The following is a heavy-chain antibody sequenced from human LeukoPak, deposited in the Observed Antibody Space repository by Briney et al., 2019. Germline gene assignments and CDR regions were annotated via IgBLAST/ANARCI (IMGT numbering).Heavy chain of an antibody. CDR2: IHIYRGNT. J-gene: IGHJ5*02. V-gene: IGHV1-18*04. Sequence: ASVKVSCKASGCTFTSYYMHWVRQAPGQGLEWMGWIHIYRGNTNYAQKLQGRVTMTTDTSTSTVYMEVRGLRSDDTAMYYCARDVGITVADSFDPWGQGTLVTVSS. CDR3: ARDVGITVADSFDP. CDR1: GCTFTSYY. D-gene: IGHD6-13*01.